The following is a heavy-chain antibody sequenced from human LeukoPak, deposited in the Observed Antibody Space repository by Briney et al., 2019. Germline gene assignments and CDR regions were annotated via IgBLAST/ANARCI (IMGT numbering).Heavy chain of an antibody. CDR3: ARGMLCSGGSCYRYYYYGMDV. D-gene: IGHD2-15*01. J-gene: IGHJ6*04. V-gene: IGHV4-34*01. CDR1: GESFSGYY. Sequence: SETLSLTCAVYGESFSGYYWSWIRQPPGKGLEWLGEINHSGSTNYNPSLKSRVTISVDTSNNQFSLKLSSVTAADTAVYYCARGMLCSGGSCYRYYYYGMDVWGKGTTVTVSS. CDR2: INHSGST.